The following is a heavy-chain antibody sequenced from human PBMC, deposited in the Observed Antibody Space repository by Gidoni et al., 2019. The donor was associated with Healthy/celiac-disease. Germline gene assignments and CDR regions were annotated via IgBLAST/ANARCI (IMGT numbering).Heavy chain of an antibody. CDR3: ANGNPPSPYCGGDCWGGCFAP. D-gene: IGHD2-21*02. CDR2: ISWNSGGQ. Sequence: EVQLVESGGGLVHPGGALRLYCEASGVTFLDNAMNWVRQATGKGLGWVSGISWNSGGQGYPDSVKGRFTISRDNAQNSLYLSMNSLNAEDTALYSCANGNPPSPYCGGDCWGGCFAPWGQRPLFTIS. CDR1: GVTFLDNA. J-gene: IGHJ5*02. V-gene: IGHV3-9*01.